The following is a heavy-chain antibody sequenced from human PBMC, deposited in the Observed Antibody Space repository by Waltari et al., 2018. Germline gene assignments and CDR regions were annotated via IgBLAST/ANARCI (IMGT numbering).Heavy chain of an antibody. V-gene: IGHV1-2*02. CDR2: SSPDSGGT. CDR3: ARIRRGSSGLDY. Sequence: QVQLVQSGAEVRKPGASLTVSCKASGYAFIAYYVHWVRQVPGQGLEWMGWSSPDSGGTYYAQQFHGRVTMTRDTSIDTAFLEMSRLKSDDTAVYYCARIRRGSSGLDYWGQGSLVTVSS. CDR1: GYAFIAYY. J-gene: IGHJ4*02. D-gene: IGHD6-6*01.